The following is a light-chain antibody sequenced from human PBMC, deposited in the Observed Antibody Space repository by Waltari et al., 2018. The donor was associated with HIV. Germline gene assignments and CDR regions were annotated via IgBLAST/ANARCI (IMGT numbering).Light chain of an antibody. CDR1: SGISFDSYR. Sequence: AVVTQPSSLSASHGASASVNCTLRSGISFDSYRMSWYQQRPGSSPESHLRYKWDSDNYQGSAVPSRFSGSWDDSANVGILLISGLHSEDEADYYCMTWYNGTWVFGGGTRLTVL. J-gene: IGLJ3*02. CDR2: YKWDSDN. V-gene: IGLV5-45*02. CDR3: MTWYNGTWV.